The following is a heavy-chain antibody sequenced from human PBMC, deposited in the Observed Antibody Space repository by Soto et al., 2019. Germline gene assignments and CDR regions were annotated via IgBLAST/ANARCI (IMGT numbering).Heavy chain of an antibody. Sequence: GGSLRLSCAASGFTFSSYAMSWVRQAPGKGLEWVSVISGSGGSTHYADSVKGRSTISRDNSKNTLHLQVNSLRGEDTAVYYCAKEADISGYYPDYWAQGTQVPVS. J-gene: IGHJ4*02. CDR3: AKEADISGYYPDY. D-gene: IGHD3-22*01. CDR2: ISGSGGST. V-gene: IGHV3-23*01. CDR1: GFTFSSYA.